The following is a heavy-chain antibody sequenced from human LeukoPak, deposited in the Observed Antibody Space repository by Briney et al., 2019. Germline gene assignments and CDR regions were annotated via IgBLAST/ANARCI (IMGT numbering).Heavy chain of an antibody. CDR3: ARATVVTPWYFDL. Sequence: PSETLSLTCTVSGGSISSYYWSWIRQPAGKGLEWIGRIYTSGSTNYNPSLKSRVTISEDTSKNQFSLKLSSVTAADTAVYYCARATVVTPWYFDLWGRGTLVTVSS. CDR2: IYTSGST. CDR1: GGSISSYY. V-gene: IGHV4-4*07. D-gene: IGHD4-23*01. J-gene: IGHJ2*01.